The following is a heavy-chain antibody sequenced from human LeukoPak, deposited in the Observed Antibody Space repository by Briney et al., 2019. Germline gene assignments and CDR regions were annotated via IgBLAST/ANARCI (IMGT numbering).Heavy chain of an antibody. V-gene: IGHV4-39*07. CDR1: GGSISSSSYY. Sequence: SETLSLTCTVSGGSISSSSYYWGWIRQPPGKGLEWIGKIYYSGSTYYNSSLKSRVTISVDTSKNQFSLKLSSVTAADTAVYYCARGSTIIGQLYFDYWGQGTLVTVSS. J-gene: IGHJ4*02. D-gene: IGHD5/OR15-5a*01. CDR2: IYYSGST. CDR3: ARGSTIIGQLYFDY.